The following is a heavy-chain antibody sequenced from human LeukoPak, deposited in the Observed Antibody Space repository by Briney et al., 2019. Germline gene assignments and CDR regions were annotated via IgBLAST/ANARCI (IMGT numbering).Heavy chain of an antibody. CDR1: GYTFTGYY. Sequence: ASVKVSCKASGYTFTGYYMHWVRQAPGQGLEWMGWINPNSGGTNYAQKFQGRVTMTRDTSISTAYMELSRLRSDDTAVYYCARVLGYCSGGSCSLSYYYYYMDVWGKGTTVTVSS. CDR2: INPNSGGT. D-gene: IGHD2-15*01. CDR3: ARVLGYCSGGSCSLSYYYYYMDV. J-gene: IGHJ6*03. V-gene: IGHV1-2*02.